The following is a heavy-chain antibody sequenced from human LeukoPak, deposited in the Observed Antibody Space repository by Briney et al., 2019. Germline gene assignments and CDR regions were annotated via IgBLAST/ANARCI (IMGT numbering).Heavy chain of an antibody. CDR1: GFTFSNFW. CDR3: ARSQGMD. V-gene: IGHV3-7*01. D-gene: IGHD2-8*01. CDR2: IKQDGSEK. Sequence: GGSLRLSCAASGFTFSNFWIHWVRQAPGKGLEWVANIKQDGSEKYYVDSVKGRFTISRDNAKNSLYLQMNSLRAEDTAVYYCARSQGMDWGQGTLVTVSS. J-gene: IGHJ4*02.